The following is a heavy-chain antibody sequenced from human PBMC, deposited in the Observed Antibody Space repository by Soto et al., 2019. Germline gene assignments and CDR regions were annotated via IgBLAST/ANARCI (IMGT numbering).Heavy chain of an antibody. J-gene: IGHJ4*02. CDR1: GGSISSSSYY. V-gene: IGHV4-39*01. D-gene: IGHD3-16*02. CDR2: IYYSGST. Sequence: SETLSLTCTVSGGSISSSSYYWGWIRQPPGKGLEWIGSIYYSGSTYYNPSLKSRVTISVDTSKNQFSLKLSSVTAADTAVYYCARVTGLEYVWGSYRFSDYFDYWGQGTLVTVAS. CDR3: ARVTGLEYVWGSYRFSDYFDY.